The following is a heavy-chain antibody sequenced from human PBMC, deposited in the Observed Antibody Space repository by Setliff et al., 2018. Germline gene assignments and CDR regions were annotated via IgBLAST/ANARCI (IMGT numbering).Heavy chain of an antibody. CDR1: GYTFTTSA. V-gene: IGHV7-4-1*02. CDR3: ARATRFGTIKYRGDYYMDV. Sequence: ASVKVSCKASGYTFTTSAISWMRQAPGQGLEYMGWINTNTGNPSYAQGFTGRSVFSLDTSVSTAYLQISSLKAEDTAIYYCARATRFGTIKYRGDYYMDVWGKGTTVTVLL. D-gene: IGHD3-10*01. J-gene: IGHJ6*03. CDR2: INTNTGNP.